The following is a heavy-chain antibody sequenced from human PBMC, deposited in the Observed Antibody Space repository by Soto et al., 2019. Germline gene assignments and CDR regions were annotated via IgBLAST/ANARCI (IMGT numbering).Heavy chain of an antibody. CDR3: XXXXTDY. CDR2: INTNTGNP. CDR1: GYTFTSYA. D-gene: IGHD3-10*01. J-gene: IGHJ4*02. Sequence: QVQLVQSGSELKKPGASVKVSCKASGYTFTSYAMNWVXQAPGQGLEWMGWINTNTGNPTYAQGFTGRFVFSLDTXXXXXXXXXXXXXXXXXXVXYXXXXXTDYWGQGTLVTVSS. V-gene: IGHV7-4-1*01.